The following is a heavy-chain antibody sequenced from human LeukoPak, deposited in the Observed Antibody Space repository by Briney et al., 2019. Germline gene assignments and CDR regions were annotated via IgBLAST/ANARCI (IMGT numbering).Heavy chain of an antibody. CDR2: IYYSGTI. CDR1: GGSISNYY. V-gene: IGHV4-59*08. D-gene: IGHD2-2*01. CDR3: ARRPLGYCSSTSCPRKWNEYFQH. J-gene: IGHJ1*01. Sequence: PSETLSLTCTVSGGSISNYYWSWIRQPPGKGLEWIGYIYYSGTINYNPSLKSRVTISIDTSKNQFSLKLSSVTAADTAVYYCARRPLGYCSSTSCPRKWNEYFQHWGQGTLVTVSS.